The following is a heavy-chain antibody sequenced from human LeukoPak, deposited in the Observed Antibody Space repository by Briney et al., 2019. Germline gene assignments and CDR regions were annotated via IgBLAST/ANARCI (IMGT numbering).Heavy chain of an antibody. Sequence: SETLSLTCTVSGGSMSSYFWSWIRQPAGKGLEWIGRIQTSGRTNYNPSLKSRVTMSVDTSKSQFSLKLSSVTAADTAVYYCARHGSPRLVFISYAFDIWGQGTVVTVSS. CDR3: ARHGSPRLVFISYAFDI. J-gene: IGHJ3*02. D-gene: IGHD3-22*01. CDR1: GGSMSSYF. CDR2: IQTSGRT. V-gene: IGHV4-4*07.